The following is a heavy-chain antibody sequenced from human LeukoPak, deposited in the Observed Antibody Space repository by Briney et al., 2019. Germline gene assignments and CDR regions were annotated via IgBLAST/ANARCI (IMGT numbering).Heavy chain of an antibody. CDR3: ARLIVGATDFDY. D-gene: IGHD1-26*01. Sequence: SETLSLTCAVYGGSFSGYYWSWLRQPPGKGLECLGEINHSGSTSYNPSLKSRVTISVDTSKNQFSLKLSSVTAAGTAVYYCARLIVGATDFDYWGQGTLVTVSS. CDR2: INHSGST. J-gene: IGHJ4*02. CDR1: GGSFSGYY. V-gene: IGHV4-34*01.